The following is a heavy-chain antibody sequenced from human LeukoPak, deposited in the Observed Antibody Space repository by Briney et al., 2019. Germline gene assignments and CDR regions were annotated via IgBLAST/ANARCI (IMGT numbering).Heavy chain of an antibody. CDR3: ARSRSLPGLLRFGELFS. V-gene: IGHV3-21*01. CDR1: GFTFSSYS. D-gene: IGHD3-10*01. J-gene: IGHJ5*02. Sequence: PGGSLRLSCAASGFTFSSYSMNWVRQAPGKGLEWVSSISSSSSYIYYADSVKGRFTISRDNAKNSLYLQMNSLRAEDTAVYYCARSRSLPGLLRFGELFSWGQGTLVTVSS. CDR2: ISSSSSYI.